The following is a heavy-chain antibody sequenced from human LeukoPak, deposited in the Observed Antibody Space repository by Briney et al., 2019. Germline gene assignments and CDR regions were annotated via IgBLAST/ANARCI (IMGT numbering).Heavy chain of an antibody. Sequence: SQTLSLTCTVSGGSISSGDSYWSWLRQPPGKGLEWIGYIYYRTSTYYNPSLKSQVTISVDTSKNQFSLKRSSVTAADTAVYYCAREDPAAGTLGWGQGTLVTVSP. J-gene: IGHJ4*02. CDR3: AREDPAAGTLG. CDR1: GGSISSGDSY. D-gene: IGHD6-13*01. CDR2: IYYRTST. V-gene: IGHV4-30-4*08.